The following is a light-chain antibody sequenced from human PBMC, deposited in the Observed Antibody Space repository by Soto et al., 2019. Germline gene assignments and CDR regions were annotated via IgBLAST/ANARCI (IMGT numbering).Light chain of an antibody. J-gene: IGKJ1*01. CDR1: QSISTY. V-gene: IGKV1-39*01. Sequence: DIQMTQSPSSLSASVGDRVTITCRASQSISTYLNWYQQKPGKAPKLLIYGASSLQSGVPSRFTGSGSGTDFTLTSSSLQPADFATYHCQQSYSTPWTFGQGTKVEIK. CDR2: GAS. CDR3: QQSYSTPWT.